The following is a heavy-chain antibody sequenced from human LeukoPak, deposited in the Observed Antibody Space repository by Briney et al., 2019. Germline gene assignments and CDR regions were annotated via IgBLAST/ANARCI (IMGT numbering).Heavy chain of an antibody. V-gene: IGHV1-18*01. Sequence: GASVKVSCKASGYTFTTYGISWVRQAPGQGLEWMGWISTYNGNTKNARKFQGRVTMTTDTSTSTAYMELRSLRSDDTAVYYCARRLERHHDFDYWGQGTLVTVSS. CDR1: GYTFTTYG. J-gene: IGHJ4*02. D-gene: IGHD1-1*01. CDR2: ISTYNGNT. CDR3: ARRLERHHDFDY.